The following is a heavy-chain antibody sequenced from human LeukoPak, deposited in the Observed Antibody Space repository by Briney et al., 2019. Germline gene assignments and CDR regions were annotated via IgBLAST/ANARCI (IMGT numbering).Heavy chain of an antibody. Sequence: SETLSLTCTVSGGSITTHNFYWGWVRQPPGKGLTWIGGISDDGSPFYNPSLKSRVTISVDTSKNQFSLKLSSVTAADTAVYYCARGRRFYFDWFGDFDYWGQGTLVTVSS. CDR1: GGSITTHNFY. D-gene: IGHD3-9*01. CDR3: ARGRRFYFDWFGDFDY. CDR2: ISDDGSP. V-gene: IGHV4-39*07. J-gene: IGHJ4*02.